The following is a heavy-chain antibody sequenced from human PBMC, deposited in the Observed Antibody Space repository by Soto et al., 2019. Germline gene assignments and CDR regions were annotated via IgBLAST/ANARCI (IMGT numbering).Heavy chain of an antibody. Sequence: SVKVSCKASGTTFGNFAIGWVRQAPGQGPEWMGGIILPFGTPNYAQKFQGRVTISADESMTTAYMELRGLQSEDTAVYYCVRGPDYEGYFDYWGQGTLVTVSS. CDR1: GTTFGNFA. CDR3: VRGPDYEGYFDY. J-gene: IGHJ4*02. V-gene: IGHV1-69*13. CDR2: IILPFGTP. D-gene: IGHD3-22*01.